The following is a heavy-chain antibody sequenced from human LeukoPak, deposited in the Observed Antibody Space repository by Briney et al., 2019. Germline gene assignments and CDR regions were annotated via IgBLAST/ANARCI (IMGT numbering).Heavy chain of an antibody. CDR3: ASSITIFGVVTDYFDY. V-gene: IGHV3-21*01. CDR1: GFTFSSYS. D-gene: IGHD3-3*01. Sequence: GGSLRLSCAASGFTFSSYSMTWVRQAPGKGLEWVSSISSSSSYIYYADSVKGRLTISRDNAKNSLYLQMNSLRAEDTAVYYCASSITIFGVVTDYFDYWGQGTLVTVSS. J-gene: IGHJ4*02. CDR2: ISSSSSYI.